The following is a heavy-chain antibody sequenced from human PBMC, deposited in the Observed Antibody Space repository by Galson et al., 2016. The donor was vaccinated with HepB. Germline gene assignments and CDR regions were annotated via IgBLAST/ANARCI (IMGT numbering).Heavy chain of an antibody. Sequence: SLRLSCAASGFTFSSYSMNWVRQAPGKGLEWVSHITHTTYTIYYADSVKGRFTISRDNAKNSVYLHMSSLRAEDTALYYCTRTISATAGIDWGQGTLVTVSS. D-gene: IGHD6-13*01. J-gene: IGHJ4*02. CDR2: ITHTTYTI. V-gene: IGHV3-48*01. CDR3: TRTISATAGID. CDR1: GFTFSSYS.